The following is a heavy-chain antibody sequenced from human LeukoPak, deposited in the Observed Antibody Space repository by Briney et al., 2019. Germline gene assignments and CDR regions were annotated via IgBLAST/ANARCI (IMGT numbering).Heavy chain of an antibody. J-gene: IGHJ4*02. Sequence: PGGSLRLSCAASGFTFSNYEMNWVRQAPGKGLEWVSYISSGGSTRYHADSVKGRFTISRDNAKNSLYLQMNSLRAEDTAVYYCARDVAPIDYWGQGTLVTVPS. V-gene: IGHV3-48*03. CDR3: ARDVAPIDY. CDR2: ISSGGSTR. CDR1: GFTFSNYE.